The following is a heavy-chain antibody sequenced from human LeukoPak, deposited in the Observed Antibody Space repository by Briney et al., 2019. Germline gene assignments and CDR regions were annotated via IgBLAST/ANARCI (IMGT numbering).Heavy chain of an antibody. CDR3: AWDLGTTGWHTFDY. Sequence: SQTLSLTCAVSGDSVSSKNGAWNWIRQSPSRGLEWLGRTYYRSEWYNDYAESMEGRMTISQDTSKNQYSLHLNSVTPDDTAVYYCAWDLGTTGWHTFDYWGQGTLVTVSS. D-gene: IGHD6-19*01. CDR1: GDSVSSKNGA. CDR2: TYYRSEWYN. V-gene: IGHV6-1*01. J-gene: IGHJ4*02.